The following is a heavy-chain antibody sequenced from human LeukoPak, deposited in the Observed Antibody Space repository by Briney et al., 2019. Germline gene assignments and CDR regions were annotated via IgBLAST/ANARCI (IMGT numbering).Heavy chain of an antibody. V-gene: IGHV4-59*08. D-gene: IGHD3-16*01. J-gene: IGHJ3*02. CDR3: ARVMNRYAFDI. CDR1: GGSISSYY. Sequence: SETLSLTCTVSGGSISSYYWSWIRQPPGKGLEWIGYIYYSGSTNYNPSLKSRVTISVDTSKNQFSLKLSSVTAADTAVYYCARVMNRYAFDIWGQGTMVTVSS. CDR2: IYYSGST.